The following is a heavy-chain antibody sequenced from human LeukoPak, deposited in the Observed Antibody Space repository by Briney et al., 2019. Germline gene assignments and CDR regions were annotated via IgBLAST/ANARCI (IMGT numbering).Heavy chain of an antibody. CDR3: ARDLLTGELSDY. CDR2: ISAYNGNT. V-gene: IGHV1-18*01. J-gene: IGHJ4*02. Sequence: ASVKVSCKASGYTSTSYGISWVRQAPGQGLEWMGWISAYNGNTNYAQKLQGRVTMTTDTSTSTAYMELRSLRSDDTAVYYCARDLLTGELSDYWGQGTLVTVSS. D-gene: IGHD3-16*02. CDR1: GYTSTSYG.